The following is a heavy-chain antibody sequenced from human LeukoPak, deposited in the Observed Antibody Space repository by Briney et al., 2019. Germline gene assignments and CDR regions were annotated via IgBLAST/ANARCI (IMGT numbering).Heavy chain of an antibody. V-gene: IGHV1-18*01. CDR1: GYTFTTYG. J-gene: IGHJ4*02. CDR2: INPYNGKT. D-gene: IGHD2/OR15-2a*01. CDR3: ARSPFPTTVFFAF. Sequence: ASVKVSCKASGYTFTTYGITWVRQAPGQGLEWMGWINPYNGKTNYAQMFQGRVTVTTDTSTSTVYMDLRSLRSDDTAVYYCARSPFPTTVFFAFWGQGTLVTVSS.